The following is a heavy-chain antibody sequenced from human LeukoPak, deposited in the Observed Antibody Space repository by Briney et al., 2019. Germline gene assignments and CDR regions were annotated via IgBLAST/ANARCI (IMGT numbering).Heavy chain of an antibody. D-gene: IGHD3-9*01. J-gene: IGHJ3*02. CDR2: IYQSGST. CDR3: ARDLGRYYDRGTLSAFDI. Sequence: SETLSLTCTVSGYSISSGYYWGWIRQPPGKGLEWIGSIYQSGSTYYNPSLKSRVTILADTSKNQFSLKRSSVTAADTAVYYCARDLGRYYDRGTLSAFDIWGQGTVVTVSS. V-gene: IGHV4-38-2*02. CDR1: GYSISSGYY.